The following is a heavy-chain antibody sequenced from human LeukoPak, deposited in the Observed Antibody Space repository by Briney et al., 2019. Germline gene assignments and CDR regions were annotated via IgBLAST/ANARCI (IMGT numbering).Heavy chain of an antibody. CDR2: ISASGSYT. J-gene: IGHJ2*01. V-gene: IGHV3-11*05. CDR1: GFTFTDYY. Sequence: GGSLRLSCAASGFTFTDYYMSWIRQAPGKGLEWVSKISASGSYTNDADSVKGRFTISRDNAKNSLYLHMNSLRAEDTAVYYCAREDKWYFDLWGRGTLVTVSS. CDR3: AREDKWYFDL.